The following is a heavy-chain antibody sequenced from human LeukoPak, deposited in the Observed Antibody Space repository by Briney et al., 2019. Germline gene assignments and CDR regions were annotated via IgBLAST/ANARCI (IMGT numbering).Heavy chain of an antibody. V-gene: IGHV3-43*02. J-gene: IGHJ4*02. Sequence: GGSLRLSCAASGFTFDDYAMHRVRQAPGKGLEWVSLISGDGGSTYYADSVKGRFTISRDNSKNSLYLQMNSLGTEDTALYYCATSDFAAHFDYWGQGTLVTVSS. D-gene: IGHD2/OR15-2a*01. CDR3: ATSDFAAHFDY. CDR2: ISGDGGST. CDR1: GFTFDDYA.